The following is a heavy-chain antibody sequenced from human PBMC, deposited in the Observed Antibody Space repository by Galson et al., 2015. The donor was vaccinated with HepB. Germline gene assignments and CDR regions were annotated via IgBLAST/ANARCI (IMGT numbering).Heavy chain of an antibody. CDR1: GYIFTSFG. CDR3: ARVRLVSAGLNDY. CDR2: ISGYSGKT. V-gene: IGHV1-18*01. J-gene: IGHJ4*02. Sequence: SVKVSCKASGYIFTSFGINWVRQAPGQGLEWMGWISGYSGKTEYAQNLQGRVTVTTDTSATTAYLELRSLRSDDTAVYYCARVRLVSAGLNDYWGQGTLVTVSS. D-gene: IGHD5/OR15-5a*01.